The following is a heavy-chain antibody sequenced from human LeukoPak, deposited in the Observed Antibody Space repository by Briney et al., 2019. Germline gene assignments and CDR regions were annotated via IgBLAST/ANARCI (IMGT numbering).Heavy chain of an antibody. CDR3: ARDQNYFDSSPYCFDY. CDR2: LNPSGGST. J-gene: IGHJ4*02. Sequence: ASVKVSCKASGYTFTNYYMHWVRQAPGQGLEWMGILNPSGGSTSYAQKSQGRVTMTRDTSTSTVYMELSSLRSEDTAVYYCARDQNYFDSSPYCFDYWGQGTLVTVSS. CDR1: GYTFTNYY. D-gene: IGHD3-22*01. V-gene: IGHV1-46*01.